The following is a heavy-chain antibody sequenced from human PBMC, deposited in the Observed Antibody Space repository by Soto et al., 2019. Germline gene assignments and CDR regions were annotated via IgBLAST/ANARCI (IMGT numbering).Heavy chain of an antibody. J-gene: IGHJ4*02. CDR2: VSIGGST. CDR1: GFTFSSYA. CDR3: AKRRGAGGHFAY. Sequence: DVQLLESGGGLVQPEGSLRLSCAASGFTFSSYAMGWVRQGPGQGLEWVAVVSIGGSTHYADFVRGRFTISRDNSKNTLSLQMNSLTAEDTAVYFCAKRRGAGGHFAYWGQGSLVTVSS. V-gene: IGHV3-23*01. D-gene: IGHD2-15*01.